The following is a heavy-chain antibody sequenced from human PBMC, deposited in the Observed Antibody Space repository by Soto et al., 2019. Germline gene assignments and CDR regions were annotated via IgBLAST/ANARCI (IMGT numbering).Heavy chain of an antibody. J-gene: IGHJ4*02. CDR2: IYHSGSA. Sequence: QVQLQESGSRLVKPSQTLSLTCVVSGGSISSGGYSWSWIRQPPGKGLEWIGYIYHSGSAFYNPSLKSRVTISVDRSKNQFTLKLSSVTAADTAVYYCARDRRIAAAGTALDYWGQGTLVTVSS. D-gene: IGHD6-13*01. CDR1: GGSISSGGYS. CDR3: ARDRRIAAAGTALDY. V-gene: IGHV4-30-2*01.